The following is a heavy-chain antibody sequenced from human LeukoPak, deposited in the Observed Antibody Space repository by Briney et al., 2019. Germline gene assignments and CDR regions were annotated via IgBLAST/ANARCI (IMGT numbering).Heavy chain of an antibody. CDR1: GFTFSNYG. CDR3: AKVRVGSGSYYPYYYYGMDV. V-gene: IGHV3-30*18. CDR2: ISNDGSNI. D-gene: IGHD3-10*01. Sequence: GGSLRLSCAASGFTFSNYGMHWVRQAPGKGLEWVALISNDGSNIYYADSVQGRFTISRDNSKNTLYLQMNTLGAEDTAVYYCAKVRVGSGSYYPYYYYGMDVWGQGTTVTVSS. J-gene: IGHJ6*02.